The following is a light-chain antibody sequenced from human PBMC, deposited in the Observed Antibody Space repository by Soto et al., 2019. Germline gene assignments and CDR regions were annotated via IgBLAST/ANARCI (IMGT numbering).Light chain of an antibody. CDR2: GAS. V-gene: IGKV3-20*01. CDR1: QSVSSTY. J-gene: IGKJ4*01. Sequence: EIVLTQSPGTLSLSPGERATLSCRASQSVSSTYLAWYQQKPGQAPRLLITGASSRATGIPDRFSGSWSGKDLTLTISGLEPEDFAMYYCQHYGNLVLTFGGGTKVEIK. CDR3: QHYGNLVLT.